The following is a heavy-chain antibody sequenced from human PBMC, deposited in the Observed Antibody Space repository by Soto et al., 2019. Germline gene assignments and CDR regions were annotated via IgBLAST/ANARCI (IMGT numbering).Heavy chain of an antibody. CDR2: ISAYNGNT. J-gene: IGHJ6*02. Sequence: PSVKVSCKASGYSFTSYGISWVRQAPGQGLEWMGWISAYNGNTNYAQKLQGRVTMTTDTSTSTAYMELRRLRHDDTAVYYCARQQWLYYYYGMDVWGQGTTVTVSS. CDR1: GYSFTSYG. CDR3: ARQQWLYYYYGMDV. D-gene: IGHD6-19*01. V-gene: IGHV1-18*01.